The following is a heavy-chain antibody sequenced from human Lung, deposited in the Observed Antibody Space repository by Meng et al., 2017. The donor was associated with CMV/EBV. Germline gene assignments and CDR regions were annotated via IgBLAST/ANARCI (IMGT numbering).Heavy chain of an antibody. V-gene: IGHV1-2*02. J-gene: IGHJ4*02. CDR2: INPNSGGT. CDR3: ARGVAAAPTIYYFDY. Sequence: SXXVSXXASGYTFTGYYMHWVRQAPGQGLEWMGWINPNSGGTNYAQKFQGRVTMTRDTSISTAYMELSRLRSDDTAVYYCARGVAAAPTIYYFDYWGQGTXVTVSS. D-gene: IGHD6-13*01. CDR1: GYTFTGYY.